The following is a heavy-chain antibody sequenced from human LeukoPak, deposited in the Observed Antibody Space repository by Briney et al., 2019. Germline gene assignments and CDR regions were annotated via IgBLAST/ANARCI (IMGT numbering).Heavy chain of an antibody. CDR2: IYYSGST. CDR3: ARETALNFLLDY. Sequence: SETLSLTCTVSGGSISSYYWSWIRQPPGKGLEWIGYIYYSGSTNYNPSLKSRVTISVDTSKNQFSLKLSSVTAADTAVYYCARETALNFLLDYWGQGTLVTVSS. CDR1: GGSISSYY. V-gene: IGHV4-59*12. D-gene: IGHD2/OR15-2a*01. J-gene: IGHJ4*02.